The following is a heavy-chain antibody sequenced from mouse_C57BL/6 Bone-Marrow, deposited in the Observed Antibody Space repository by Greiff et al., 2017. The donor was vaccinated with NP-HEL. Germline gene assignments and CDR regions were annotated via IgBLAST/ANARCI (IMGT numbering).Heavy chain of an antibody. D-gene: IGHD4-1*01. V-gene: IGHV1-50*01. J-gene: IGHJ2*01. CDR1: GYTFTSYW. CDR3: ARNWDYLDY. Sequence: QVQLQQPGAELVKPGASVKLSCTASGYTFTSYWMQWVQQRPGQGLEWIGEIDPSDSYTNYNQKFKGKATLTVDTSSSTAYMQLSSLTSEDSAVYYCARNWDYLDYWGQGTTHTVSS. CDR2: IDPSDSYT.